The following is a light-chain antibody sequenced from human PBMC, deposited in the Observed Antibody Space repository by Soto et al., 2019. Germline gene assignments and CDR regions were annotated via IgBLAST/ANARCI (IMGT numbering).Light chain of an antibody. CDR2: DVN. Sequence: QSALTQPASVSGSPGQSITISCTGTSSDVGGYNYVSWYQQHPGKAPKLMLYDVNNRPPGGCNRFSGSKSGYTTSLTISGVQAEDEAHYYCRSYTTSSTVVFSRGTEVTVL. V-gene: IGLV2-14*03. CDR1: SSDVGGYNY. J-gene: IGLJ2*01. CDR3: RSYTTSSTVV.